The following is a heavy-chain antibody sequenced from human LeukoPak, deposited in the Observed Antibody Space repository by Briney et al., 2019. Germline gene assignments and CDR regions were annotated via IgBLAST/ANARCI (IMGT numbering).Heavy chain of an antibody. D-gene: IGHD2-15*01. V-gene: IGHV3-15*01. CDR2: IKSKTDGGTT. J-gene: IGHJ4*02. CDR1: GFTFSNAW. Sequence: GGSLRLSCAASGFTFSNAWMSWVRQAPGKGLEWVGRIKSKTDGGTTDYAASVKGRFTISRDDSKTTLYLQMNSLKTEDTAVYYCTTDRYCSGGSCYSGYYFDYWGQGTLVTVSS. CDR3: TTDRYCSGGSCYSGYYFDY.